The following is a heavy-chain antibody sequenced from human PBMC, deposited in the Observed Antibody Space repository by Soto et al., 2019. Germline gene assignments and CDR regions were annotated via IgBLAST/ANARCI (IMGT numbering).Heavy chain of an antibody. CDR2: INPSGGGT. J-gene: IGHJ4*02. CDR3: ARDPPPPDY. V-gene: IGHV1-46*01. Sequence: ASVKVSCKASGYTFTSYHMHWVRQAPGQGLEWMGIINPSGGGTSYAQKLQGRVTMTTDTSTSTAYMELRSLRSDDTAVYYCARDPPPPDYWGQGTLVTVSS. CDR1: GYTFTSYH.